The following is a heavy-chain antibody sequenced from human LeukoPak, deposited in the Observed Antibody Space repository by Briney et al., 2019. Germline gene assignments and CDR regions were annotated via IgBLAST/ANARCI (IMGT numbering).Heavy chain of an antibody. D-gene: IGHD2-2*02. V-gene: IGHV3-21*01. CDR2: ISSSSSYI. J-gene: IGHJ4*02. CDR3: ARLYTIGVPFDY. CDR1: GFTFSSYS. Sequence: GGSLRLSCAASGFTFSSYSMNWVRQAPGKGLECVSSISSSSSYIYYADSVKGRFTISRDNAKNSLYLQMNSLRAEDTAVYYCARLYTIGVPFDYWGQGTLVTVSS.